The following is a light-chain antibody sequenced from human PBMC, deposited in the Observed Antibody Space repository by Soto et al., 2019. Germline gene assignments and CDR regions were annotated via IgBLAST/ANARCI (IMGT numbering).Light chain of an antibody. J-gene: IGKJ2*01. CDR2: AAS. CDR3: QHLNDYRYT. V-gene: IGKV1-9*01. Sequence: DIQLTQSPSFLSPSVGDGVPITSRPSQAISISLSWYQHNPGKAPKLLIYAASTLQNGVPSIFSGSGSGTEFTLTISSLQPEDFATYYCQHLNDYRYTFGQGTKVEIK. CDR1: QAISIS.